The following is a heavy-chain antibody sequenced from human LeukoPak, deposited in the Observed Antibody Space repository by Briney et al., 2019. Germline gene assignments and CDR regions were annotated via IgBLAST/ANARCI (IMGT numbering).Heavy chain of an antibody. D-gene: IGHD7-27*01. J-gene: IGHJ4*02. CDR2: IYHTGST. V-gene: IGHV4-59*02. CDR3: ASRKLGNDY. Sequence: SETLSLTCTISGGSVSDYYWSWIRQSPGKGLEWIGYIYHTGSTSYSPSLKSRVTISADTSQNQFSLKLSSVTAADTAVYYCASRKLGNDYWGQGTLVTVSS. CDR1: GGSVSDYY.